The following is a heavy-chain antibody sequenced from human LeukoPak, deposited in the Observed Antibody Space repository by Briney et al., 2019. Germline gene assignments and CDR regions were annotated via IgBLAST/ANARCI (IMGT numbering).Heavy chain of an antibody. CDR1: GGSISSGDYY. Sequence: SETLSLTCTVSGGSISSGDYYWSWIRQPPGKDLEWIGYIYYSGSTYYNPSLKSRVTISVDTSKNQFSLKLSSVTAADTAVYYCARWLEMATITGFDYWGQGTLVTVSS. V-gene: IGHV4-30-4*08. CDR3: ARWLEMATITGFDY. CDR2: IYYSGST. J-gene: IGHJ4*02. D-gene: IGHD5-24*01.